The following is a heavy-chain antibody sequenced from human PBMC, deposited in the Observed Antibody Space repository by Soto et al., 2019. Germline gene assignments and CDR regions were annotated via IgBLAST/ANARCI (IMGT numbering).Heavy chain of an antibody. V-gene: IGHV3-15*01. CDR3: TTDPAGGSYPPAPVV. D-gene: IGHD6-19*01. J-gene: IGHJ1*01. CDR2: IKSKTDGGTT. CDR1: GFTFSNAW. Sequence: EVQLVESGGGLVKPGGSLRLSCAASGFTFSNAWMSWVRQAPGKGLEWVGRIKSKTDGGTTDYAAPVKGRFTISRDDSKNTLYLQMNSLKAADTAVYYCTTDPAGGSYPPAPVVWGQGNLVTVSS.